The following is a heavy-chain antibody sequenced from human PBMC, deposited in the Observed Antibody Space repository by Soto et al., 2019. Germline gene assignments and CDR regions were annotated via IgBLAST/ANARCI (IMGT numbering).Heavy chain of an antibody. CDR2: INHTGGT. CDR1: GDSISKSTYY. CDR3: ATRITVFGLLIPPFDP. V-gene: IGHV4-39*07. D-gene: IGHD3-3*01. J-gene: IGHJ5*02. Sequence: KSSETLSLTCTVSGDSISKSTYYWGWIRQPPGKGLEWIGEINHTGGTHYNPSLKSRVTMSVDTSKNQFSLRLSSVTAADTAIYYCATRITVFGLLIPPFDPWGQGTQVTVSS.